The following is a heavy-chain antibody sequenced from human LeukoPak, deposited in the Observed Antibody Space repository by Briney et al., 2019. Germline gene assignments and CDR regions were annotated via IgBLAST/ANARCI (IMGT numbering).Heavy chain of an antibody. CDR2: ISSSSSTI. CDR1: GFTFSSYS. V-gene: IGHV3-48*01. CDR3: ARDHYDSSGYYAWFDP. Sequence: GGSLILSCAASGFTFSSYSMNWVRQAPGKGPEWVSYISSSSSTIYYADSVKGRFTISRDNAKNSLYLQMNSLRAEDTAVYYCARDHYDSSGYYAWFDPWGQGTLVTVSS. D-gene: IGHD3-22*01. J-gene: IGHJ5*02.